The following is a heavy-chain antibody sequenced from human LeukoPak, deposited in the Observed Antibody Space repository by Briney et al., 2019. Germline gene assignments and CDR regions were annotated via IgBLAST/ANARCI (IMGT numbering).Heavy chain of an antibody. V-gene: IGHV3-7*01. Sequence: GGPLRLSCAASGFTFSSYAMSWVRQAPGKGLEWVANIKQDGSEKYYVDSVKGRFTISRDNAKNSLYLQMNTLRDEDTALYYCARALRLSTGSYSPFDYWGQGTLVTVSS. CDR2: IKQDGSEK. J-gene: IGHJ4*02. D-gene: IGHD1-26*01. CDR3: ARALRLSTGSYSPFDY. CDR1: GFTFSSYA.